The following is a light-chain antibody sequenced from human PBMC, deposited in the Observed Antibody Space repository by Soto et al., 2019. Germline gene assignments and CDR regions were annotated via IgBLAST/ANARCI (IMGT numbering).Light chain of an antibody. V-gene: IGKV1D-16*01. J-gene: IGKJ4*01. CDR1: QDISTW. CDR3: QQYNTCPLT. CDR2: AAS. Sequence: DIQMTQSPSSLSASVGDRVTITCRASQDISTWLTWYQQKPGSPTKSLIYAASSLQSGVPSRFSGGGSGTDFTLTISSLQPEDFATYYCQQYNTCPLTFGGGTKVEIK.